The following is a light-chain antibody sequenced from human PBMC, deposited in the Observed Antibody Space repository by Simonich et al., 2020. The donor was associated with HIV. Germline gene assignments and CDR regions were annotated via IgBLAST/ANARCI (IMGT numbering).Light chain of an antibody. Sequence: DIVMTQSPDSLAVALVERATINGKSSQSVLYNSNNNNSLAWYQQKPGQPPKLLIYWASTRVAGVTDRFSGSGSGTDFTLTISSLQAEDVAVYYCQQYYSSPYTFGQGTKLEIK. J-gene: IGKJ2*01. CDR3: QQYYSSPYT. V-gene: IGKV4-1*01. CDR1: QSVLYNSNNNNS. CDR2: WAS.